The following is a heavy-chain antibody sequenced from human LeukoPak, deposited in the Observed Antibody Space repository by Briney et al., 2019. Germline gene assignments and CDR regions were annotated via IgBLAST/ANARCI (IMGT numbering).Heavy chain of an antibody. D-gene: IGHD2-2*01. V-gene: IGHV4-38-2*02. J-gene: IGHJ4*02. Sequence: PSETLSLTCTVSGYSISSGYYWGWIRQPPGKGLEWIGSIYHSGSTYYNPSLKSRVTISLDTSKNQFSLNLSSVTAADTAVFYCARHGRSSTSYAFDYWGQGTLVTVSS. CDR2: IYHSGST. CDR1: GYSISSGYY. CDR3: ARHGRSSTSYAFDY.